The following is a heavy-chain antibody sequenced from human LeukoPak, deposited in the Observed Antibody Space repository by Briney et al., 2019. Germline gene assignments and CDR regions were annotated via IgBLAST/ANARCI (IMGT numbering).Heavy chain of an antibody. CDR2: IYYSGST. CDR1: GGSISSSSYY. D-gene: IGHD5-18*01. CDR3: ARDRAETYVDTAMVTSAFDI. V-gene: IGHV4-39*07. Sequence: SETLSLTCAVSGGSISSSSYYWGWIRQPPGKGLEWIGSIYYSGSTYYNPSLKSRVTISVDTSKNQFSLKLSSVTAADTAVYYCARDRAETYVDTAMVTSAFDIWGQGTMVTVSS. J-gene: IGHJ3*02.